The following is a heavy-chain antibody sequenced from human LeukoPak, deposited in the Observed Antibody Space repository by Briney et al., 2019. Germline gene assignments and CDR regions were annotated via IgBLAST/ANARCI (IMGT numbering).Heavy chain of an antibody. CDR3: AREHPYYDFWSGYYRPDAFDI. CDR1: GYTFTSYY. D-gene: IGHD3-3*01. V-gene: IGHV1-46*01. Sequence: GASVKVSCKASGYTFTSYYMHWVRQAPGQGLEWMGIINPSGGSTTYAQKFQGRVTMTRDMSTSTVYMELSSLTSEDTAVHYCAREHPYYDFWSGYYRPDAFDIWGQGTMVTVSS. J-gene: IGHJ3*02. CDR2: INPSGGST.